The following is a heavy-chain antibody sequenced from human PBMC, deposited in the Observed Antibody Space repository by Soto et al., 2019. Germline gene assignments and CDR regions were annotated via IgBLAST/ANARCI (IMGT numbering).Heavy chain of an antibody. V-gene: IGHV1-18*01. D-gene: IGHD3-10*01. Sequence: QVQLVQSGTEVKKPGASVKVSCKASGYTFSSYGIAWVRQAPGQGLEWMGWISPYNGVTNYAQKLQGSVTVTTDTSMNTAYMELRSLRSDDTAVYYCARRNNYGSGDKIYYFDYWGQGTLVTVSS. CDR3: ARRNNYGSGDKIYYFDY. J-gene: IGHJ4*02. CDR2: ISPYNGVT. CDR1: GYTFSSYG.